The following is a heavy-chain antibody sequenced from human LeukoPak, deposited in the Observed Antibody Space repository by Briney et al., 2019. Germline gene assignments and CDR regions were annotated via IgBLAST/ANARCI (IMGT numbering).Heavy chain of an antibody. CDR3: ARRKGGTIFGVVITGDAFDI. CDR1: GYSFTSSW. J-gene: IGHJ3*02. D-gene: IGHD3-3*01. Sequence: GESLKISCKGSGYSFTSSWIGWVRPMPGKGLEWVGIIYPGDSDTRYRPSFQGQVTISADKSISTAYLQWSSLKASDTAMYYCARRKGGTIFGVVITGDAFDIWGQGTMVTVSS. V-gene: IGHV5-51*01. CDR2: IYPGDSDT.